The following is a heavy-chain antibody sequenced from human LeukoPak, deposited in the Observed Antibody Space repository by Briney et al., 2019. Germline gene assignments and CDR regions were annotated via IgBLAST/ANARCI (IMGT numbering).Heavy chain of an antibody. V-gene: IGHV3-23*01. D-gene: IGHD5-12*01. CDR1: GFSFSSYG. CDR2: ISGSGAST. Sequence: GGSLRLSCAASGFSFSSYGMSWVRQAQGKGLEWVSTISGSGASTYYVDSVKGRFTISRDNSKNTLYLQMNSLRAEDTAIYYCAKRIVTTGSLDSWGQGILVTVSS. CDR3: AKRIVTTGSLDS. J-gene: IGHJ4*02.